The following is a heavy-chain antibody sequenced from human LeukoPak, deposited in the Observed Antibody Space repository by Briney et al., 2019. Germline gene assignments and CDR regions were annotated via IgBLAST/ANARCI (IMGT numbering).Heavy chain of an antibody. CDR2: IYYSGST. J-gene: IGHJ2*01. D-gene: IGHD5-18*01. CDR1: GGSISSYY. V-gene: IGHV4-59*08. CDR3: ARRIGYSYGPWYFDL. Sequence: SETLSLTCTVSGGSISSYYWSWIRQPPGKGLEWIRYIYYSGSTNYNPSLKSRVTISVDTSKNQFSLKLSSVTAADAAVYYCARRIGYSYGPWYFDLWGRGTLVTVSS.